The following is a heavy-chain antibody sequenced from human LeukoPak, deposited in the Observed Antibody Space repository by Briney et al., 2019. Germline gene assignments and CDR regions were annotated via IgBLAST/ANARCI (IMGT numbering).Heavy chain of an antibody. V-gene: IGHV3-74*01. Sequence: PGGSLRLSCAASGFTFSNYWMHWVRQAPGKGLVWVSRINSDGINTSYADSVKGRFTISRDNAKNTLNLQMNSLRAEDTAVYYCAMGRGRYTVTTRPLDYWGQGTLVTVSS. J-gene: IGHJ4*02. CDR1: GFTFSNYW. D-gene: IGHD4-17*01. CDR2: INSDGINT. CDR3: AMGRGRYTVTTRPLDY.